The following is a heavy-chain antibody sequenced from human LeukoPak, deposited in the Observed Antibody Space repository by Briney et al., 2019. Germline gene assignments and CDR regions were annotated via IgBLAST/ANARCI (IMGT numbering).Heavy chain of an antibody. V-gene: IGHV1-69*01. CDR2: IIPIFGTA. Sequence: ASVKVSCKASGGTFSSYAISWVRQAPGQGLEWMGGIIPIFGTANYAQKFQGRVTITADESTSTAYMELSSLRSEDTAVYYCARATDFWSGYYGYYYYMDVWGKGTTVTVSS. CDR3: ARATDFWSGYYGYYYYMDV. D-gene: IGHD3-3*01. J-gene: IGHJ6*03. CDR1: GGTFSSYA.